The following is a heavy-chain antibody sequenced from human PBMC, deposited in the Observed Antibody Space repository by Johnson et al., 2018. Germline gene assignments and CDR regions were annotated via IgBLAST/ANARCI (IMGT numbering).Heavy chain of an antibody. D-gene: IGHD6-19*01. CDR2: ISYDGSNK. J-gene: IGHJ4*02. CDR1: GFTFRSYG. CDR3: AKDRAVSSSGGFDY. Sequence: QVQLVQSGGGVVQPGRSLRLSCAASGFTFRSYGMHWVRQAPGKGLEWVAVISYDGSNKYYQDSVKGRFTISRDNFKKTLYLQMNSLRAEDTAVYYCAKDRAVSSSGGFDYWVQGTLVIVS. V-gene: IGHV3-30*18.